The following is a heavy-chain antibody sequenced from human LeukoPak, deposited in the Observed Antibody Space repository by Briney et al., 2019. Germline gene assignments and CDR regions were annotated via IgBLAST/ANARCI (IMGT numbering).Heavy chain of an antibody. V-gene: IGHV3-20*04. CDR3: AKVGGELLPGNFDY. CDR1: GFTFDDYG. CDR2: INWKGGTT. J-gene: IGHJ4*02. D-gene: IGHD1-26*01. Sequence: GGSLRLSCAASGFTFDDYGMSWVSRAPGEGLEWFSGINWKGGTTAYADSVKGRFTISRDNAKNSLYLQMNSLRAEDTAFYYCAKVGGELLPGNFDYWGQGILVTVSS.